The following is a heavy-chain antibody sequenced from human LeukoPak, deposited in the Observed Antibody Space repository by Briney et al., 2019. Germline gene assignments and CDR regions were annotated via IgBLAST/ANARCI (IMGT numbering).Heavy chain of an antibody. V-gene: IGHV4-59*01. J-gene: IGHJ6*03. Sequence: SETLSLACTVSGGSISSYYWSWIRQPPGKGLEWIGYIYYSGSTNYNPSLKSRVTISVDTSKNQFSLKLSSVTAADTAVYYCARAVSWTDYYYYMDVWGKGTTVTVSS. CDR1: GGSISSYY. CDR3: ARAVSWTDYYYYMDV. CDR2: IYYSGST. D-gene: IGHD6-13*01.